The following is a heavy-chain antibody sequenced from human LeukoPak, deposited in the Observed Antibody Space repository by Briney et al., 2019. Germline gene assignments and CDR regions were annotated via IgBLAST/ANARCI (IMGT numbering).Heavy chain of an antibody. D-gene: IGHD3-22*01. CDR2: ISWNSGSI. CDR1: GFTFDDYA. Sequence: GRSLRLSCAASGFTFDDYAMHWVRQAPGKGLEWVSGISWNSGSIGYADSVKGRFTISRDNAKNSLYLQMNSLRAEDTALYYCAKDTDSHYYDSSGRDAFDIWGQGTMVTVSS. V-gene: IGHV3-9*01. CDR3: AKDTDSHYYDSSGRDAFDI. J-gene: IGHJ3*02.